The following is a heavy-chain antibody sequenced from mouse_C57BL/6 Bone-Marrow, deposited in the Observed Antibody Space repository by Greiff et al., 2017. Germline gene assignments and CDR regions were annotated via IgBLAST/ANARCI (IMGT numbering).Heavy chain of an antibody. V-gene: IGHV5-12*01. J-gene: IGHJ4*01. CDR2: ISNGGGST. CDR3: ARRGWLLFYAMDY. CDR1: GFTFSDYY. Sequence: EVNVVESGGGLVQPGGSLKLSCAASGFTFSDYYMYWVRQTPEKRLEWVAYISNGGGSTYYPDTVKGRFTISRDNAKNTLYLQMSRLKSEDTAMYYCARRGWLLFYAMDYWGQGTSVTVSS. D-gene: IGHD2-3*01.